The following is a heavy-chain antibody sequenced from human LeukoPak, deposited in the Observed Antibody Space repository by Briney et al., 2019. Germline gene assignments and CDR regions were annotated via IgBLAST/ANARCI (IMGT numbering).Heavy chain of an antibody. Sequence: SETLSLICTVSGGSISGSYWSWIRQPPGKGLEWIAYMYNSGSTNYNPSLKSRVTISIDTSKNQFSLKLSSLTAADTAIYYCARGIESYGDYGYWGPGILVTVSS. CDR2: MYNSGST. CDR3: ARGIESYGDYGY. J-gene: IGHJ4*02. CDR1: GGSISGSY. V-gene: IGHV4-59*01. D-gene: IGHD4-17*01.